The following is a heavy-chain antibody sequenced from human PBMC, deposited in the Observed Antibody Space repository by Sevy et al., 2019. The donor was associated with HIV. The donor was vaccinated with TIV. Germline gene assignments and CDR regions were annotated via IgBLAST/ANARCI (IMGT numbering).Heavy chain of an antibody. Sequence: TLSLTCAVSGGSISSGGYSWSWIRQPPGKGLEWIGYIYHSGSTYYNPSLKSRVTISVDRSKNQFSLKLSSVTAADTAVCYCARAAAGGFRDFDYWGQGTLVTVSS. CDR2: IYHSGST. CDR1: GGSISSGGYS. J-gene: IGHJ4*02. V-gene: IGHV4-30-2*01. D-gene: IGHD6-13*01. CDR3: ARAAAGGFRDFDY.